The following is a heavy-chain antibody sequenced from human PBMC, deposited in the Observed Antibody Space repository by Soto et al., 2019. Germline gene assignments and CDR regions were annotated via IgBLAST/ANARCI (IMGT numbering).Heavy chain of an antibody. Sequence: EVQLLESGGGLVQPGGSLRLSCAASGFTFSNYAMSWVRQAPGKGLEWVSGISGGGGSSYYADSVKGLFTISRDNSKNTLYLQMNSLRAEDTSLYYCAHNGAVDCHSVFFYWGQGTLVIVSS. V-gene: IGHV3-23*01. CDR2: ISGGGGSS. J-gene: IGHJ4*02. D-gene: IGHD2-8*01. CDR3: AHNGAVDCHSVFFY. CDR1: GFTFSNYA.